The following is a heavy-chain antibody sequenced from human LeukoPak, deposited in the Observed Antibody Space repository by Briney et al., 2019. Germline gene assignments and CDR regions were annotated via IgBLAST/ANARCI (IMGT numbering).Heavy chain of an antibody. CDR1: GFTFSSHW. V-gene: IGHV3-7*01. D-gene: IGHD3-22*01. CDR3: ARGSYSSGYYGPYYFDY. J-gene: IGHJ4*02. CDR2: IKKDGSEK. Sequence: SGGSLRLSCAASGFTFSSHWMSWVRQAPGKGLEWVANIKKDGSEKYYVDAVKGRFTISRDNAKTSLYLQMNSLRAEDTAVYYCARGSYSSGYYGPYYFDYWGQGTLVTVSS.